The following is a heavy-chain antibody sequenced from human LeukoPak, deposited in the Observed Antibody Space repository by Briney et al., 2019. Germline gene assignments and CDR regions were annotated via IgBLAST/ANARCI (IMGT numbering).Heavy chain of an antibody. J-gene: IGHJ4*02. CDR2: VYHSGIT. Sequence: PSQTLSLTCTVSGGSISSGSYYWAWIRQPPGEGLEWIGSVYHSGITYYTPSLKSRVTISLDTSKNQFSLKLSSVTAADTAVYYCARGGYGSGVYWGQGTLVTVSS. V-gene: IGHV4-39*07. D-gene: IGHD3-10*01. CDR1: GGSISSGSYY. CDR3: ARGGYGSGVY.